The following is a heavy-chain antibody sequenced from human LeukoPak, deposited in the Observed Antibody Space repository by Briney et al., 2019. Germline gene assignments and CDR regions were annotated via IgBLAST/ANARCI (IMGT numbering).Heavy chain of an antibody. CDR2: IYYSGNT. V-gene: IGHV4-59*01. J-gene: IGHJ3*02. CDR1: GVSISNYY. CDR3: TRDVGTYAFDI. D-gene: IGHD1-1*01. Sequence: SETLSLTCTVSGVSISNYYWSWIRQPPGKGLECIGYIYYSGNTNYNPSLKSRVTISVHTSKNQFSLKLSSVTAADTAVYYCTRDVGTYAFDIWGQGTMVTVSS.